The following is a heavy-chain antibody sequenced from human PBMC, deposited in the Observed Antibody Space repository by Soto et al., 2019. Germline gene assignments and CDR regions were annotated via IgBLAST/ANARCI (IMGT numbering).Heavy chain of an antibody. D-gene: IGHD6-19*01. CDR2: IYSDGKT. J-gene: IGHJ4*02. Sequence: GGSVRLSCVASGLTVSSNYMTWIRQAPGKGLEWVSIIYSDGKTYYADSVKGRFSISRDNSENTLYLQMNSLRAEDSAIYYCARVGISVPGNDYWGQGTLVTVSS. CDR1: GLTVSSNY. V-gene: IGHV3-66*01. CDR3: ARVGISVPGNDY.